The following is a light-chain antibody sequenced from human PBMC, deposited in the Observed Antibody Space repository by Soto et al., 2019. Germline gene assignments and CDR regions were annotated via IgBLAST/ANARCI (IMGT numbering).Light chain of an antibody. V-gene: IGKV1-27*01. Sequence: DIQLTQSPSSLSAAVGDRVTITCRASQGINNTLAWYQQKSGKVPSLLIFAASTLQSGVPSRFSVSGFGTLFTLTISGLQAEDGATYYCQKYKGAPRTFGQGTKV. CDR1: QGINNT. CDR3: QKYKGAPRT. J-gene: IGKJ1*01. CDR2: AAS.